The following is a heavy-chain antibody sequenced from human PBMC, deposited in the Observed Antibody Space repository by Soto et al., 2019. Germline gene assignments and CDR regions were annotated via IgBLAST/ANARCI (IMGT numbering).Heavy chain of an antibody. V-gene: IGHV5-51*01. CDR2: IYPGDSDT. J-gene: IGHJ6*02. Sequence: PGESLKISCKGSGYSFTSYWIGGVRQMPGKGLEWMGIIYPGDSDTRYRPSFQGQVTISADKSISTAYLQWSSLKASDTAMYYCARRTLSSSWYGYYYGMDVWGQGTTVTVSS. CDR3: ARRTLSSSWYGYYYGMDV. CDR1: GYSFTSYW. D-gene: IGHD6-13*01.